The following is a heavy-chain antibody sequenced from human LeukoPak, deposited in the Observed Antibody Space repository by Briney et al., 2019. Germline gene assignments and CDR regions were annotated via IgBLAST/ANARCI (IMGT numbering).Heavy chain of an antibody. Sequence: GGSLRLSCAASGFTFSSYEMNWVRQAPGKGLEWVSYISSSGSTIYYADSVKGRFTISRDNAKNSVYLQMDSLRAEDTAVYYCARDPSTWNGYPDYWGQGTLVTVSS. D-gene: IGHD3-3*01. CDR3: ARDPSTWNGYPDY. CDR2: ISSSGSTI. V-gene: IGHV3-48*03. CDR1: GFTFSSYE. J-gene: IGHJ4*02.